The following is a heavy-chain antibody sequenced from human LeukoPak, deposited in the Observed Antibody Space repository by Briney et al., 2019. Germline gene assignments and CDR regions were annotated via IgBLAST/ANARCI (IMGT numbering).Heavy chain of an antibody. Sequence: GGSLRLSCAASGFTFSTYWMHWVRQAPGKGLVWVARIRSDGSTTGYADSVKGRFTISRDNAKNTLYLQMNSLRAEDTAVYYCARKQGGDYDYWGQGTLVTVSS. J-gene: IGHJ4*02. D-gene: IGHD4-17*01. V-gene: IGHV3-74*01. CDR1: GFTFSTYW. CDR3: ARKQGGDYDY. CDR2: IRSDGSTT.